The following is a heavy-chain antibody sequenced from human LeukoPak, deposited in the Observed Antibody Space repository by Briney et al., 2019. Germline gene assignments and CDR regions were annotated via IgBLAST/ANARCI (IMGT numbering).Heavy chain of an antibody. Sequence: SETLSLTCIVSGGSMSSSNYYWGWIRQPPGRGLEWIGSIHYGGSTYYNPSLKSRVTISVDTSKNQFSLKLSSVTAADTAVYYCARRGLGTTPYFDYWGQGTLVTVSS. CDR1: GGSMSSSNYY. CDR3: ARRGLGTTPYFDY. D-gene: IGHD4-17*01. V-gene: IGHV4-39*01. J-gene: IGHJ4*02. CDR2: IHYGGST.